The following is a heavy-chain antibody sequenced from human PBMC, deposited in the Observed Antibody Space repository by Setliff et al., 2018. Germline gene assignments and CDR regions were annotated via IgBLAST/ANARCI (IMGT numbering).Heavy chain of an antibody. J-gene: IGHJ4*02. CDR3: ARTGTYRYFDY. CDR2: IHYRGTT. V-gene: IGHV4-39*01. CDR1: GASISSGTYY. Sequence: TLSLTCTVSGASISSGTYYWAWIRQPPGKGLEWIGRIHYRGTTYSNASLASRLTISVDTAKNQFSLKLTSVTAADTAVYYCARTGTYRYFDYWGQGTRVTSPQ. D-gene: IGHD1-1*01.